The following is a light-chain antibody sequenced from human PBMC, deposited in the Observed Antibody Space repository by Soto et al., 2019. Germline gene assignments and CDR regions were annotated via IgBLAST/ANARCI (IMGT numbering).Light chain of an antibody. V-gene: IGLV2-14*01. CDR1: RSDVGGYNY. CDR3: RSYTSSSTLDV. CDR2: EVS. J-gene: IGLJ1*01. Sequence: QSALTQPASVSGSPGQSITISCTGTRSDVGGYNYVSWYQQHPGKAPKLMIYEVSNRPSGVSNRFSGSKSGNTASLTISGLQAEDEADYYCRSYTSSSTLDVFGTGTKLTVL.